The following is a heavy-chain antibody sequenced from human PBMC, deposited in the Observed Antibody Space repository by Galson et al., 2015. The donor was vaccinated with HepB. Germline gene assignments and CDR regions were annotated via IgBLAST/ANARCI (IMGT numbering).Heavy chain of an antibody. CDR3: VRGWLRSYFDF. J-gene: IGHJ4*02. V-gene: IGHV6-1*01. D-gene: IGHD5-12*01. Sequence: CAISGDSVSSAAWNWIRQSPSRGLEWLGRTYYNSKWYNDYAVSVKSRIIINTDTSKNQFSLQLNSVTPEDTAVYYCVRGWLRSYFDFWDQGTLVTVSS. CDR2: TYYNSKWYN. CDR1: GDSVSSAA.